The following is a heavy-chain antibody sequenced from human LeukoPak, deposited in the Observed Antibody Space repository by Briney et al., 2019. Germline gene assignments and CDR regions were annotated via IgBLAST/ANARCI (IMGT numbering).Heavy chain of an antibody. CDR1: GYTFTSYD. J-gene: IGHJ5*02. CDR3: ARSLGYCSSTSCYLRRWFDP. V-gene: IGHV1-8*01. Sequence: ASVKVSCKASGYTFTSYDINWVRQATGQGLEWMGWMNPNSGNTGYAQKLQGRVTMTRNTSISTAYMELSSLRSEDTAVYYCARSLGYCSSTSCYLRRWFDPWGQGTLVTVSS. D-gene: IGHD2-2*01. CDR2: MNPNSGNT.